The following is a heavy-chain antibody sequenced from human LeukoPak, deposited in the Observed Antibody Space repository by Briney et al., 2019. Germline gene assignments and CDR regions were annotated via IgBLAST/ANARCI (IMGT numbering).Heavy chain of an antibody. Sequence: GGSLRLSCAASGFTFSSYGMYWVRQAPGKGPEWVALIWYDGSKKYYADSVKGRFTVSKDNSKNTLYLQMNSLRAEDTAVYYCAKDPLRDGYNWEDYWGQGTLVTVSS. J-gene: IGHJ4*02. CDR3: AKDPLRDGYNWEDY. D-gene: IGHD5-24*01. CDR2: IWYDGSKK. CDR1: GFTFSSYG. V-gene: IGHV3-33*06.